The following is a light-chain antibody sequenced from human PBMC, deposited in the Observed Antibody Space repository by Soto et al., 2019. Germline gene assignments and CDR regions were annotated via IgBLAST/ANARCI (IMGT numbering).Light chain of an antibody. J-gene: IGLJ2*01. V-gene: IGLV7-46*01. CDR1: TGPVTSGHY. CDR3: SLYYSAPRLVV. CDR2: DTN. Sequence: QAVVTQEPSLTVYPGGTVTLTCGASTGPVTSGHYPNWLQQKPGRAPRTLTYDTNNRHSWTPARFSASVLGGKAALTLSGAQPEDEADYFCSLYYSAPRLVVFGGGTKLTVL.